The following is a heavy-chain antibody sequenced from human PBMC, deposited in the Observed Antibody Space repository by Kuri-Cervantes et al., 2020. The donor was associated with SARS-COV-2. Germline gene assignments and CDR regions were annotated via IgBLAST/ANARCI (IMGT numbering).Heavy chain of an antibody. J-gene: IGHJ3*02. V-gene: IGHV3-30*03. D-gene: IGHD1-26*01. Sequence: GGSLRLSCAASGFTFSSYGMHWVRQAPGKGLERVALISYDGINQYYADSVKGRFTISRDNSKNTLSLQMNNLRPEDTGVYYYAGFPEWELLPFDIWGQGTMVTVSS. CDR3: AGFPEWELLPFDI. CDR2: ISYDGINQ. CDR1: GFTFSSYG.